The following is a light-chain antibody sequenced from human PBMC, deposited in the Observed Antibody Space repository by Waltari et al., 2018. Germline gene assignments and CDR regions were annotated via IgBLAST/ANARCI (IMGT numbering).Light chain of an antibody. Sequence: DIVMTQSLDSLAVSLGERATTNCKSSQSVLYTTNNKNYLAWYQQQPRQPPKLLIYGASTRESGIPTRFRGSGSGEDFSLSISCQQAEDLAVYYCQQYYNIPPTFGQGTKVEIK. J-gene: IGKJ1*01. CDR1: QSVLYTTNNKNY. CDR3: QQYYNIPPT. V-gene: IGKV4-1*01. CDR2: GAS.